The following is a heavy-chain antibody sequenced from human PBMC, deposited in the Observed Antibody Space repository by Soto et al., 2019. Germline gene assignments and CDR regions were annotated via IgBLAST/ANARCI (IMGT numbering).Heavy chain of an antibody. D-gene: IGHD6-13*01. CDR3: ESWTGAGTGYNWFDP. J-gene: IGHJ5*02. Sequence: GESLRLSCAASGFTFSSYAMSWVRQAPGKGLEWVSAISGSGGSTYYADSVKGRITISRDNSKNTLYLQLNSLRAEATDVYSCESWTGAGTGYNWFDPWGQGTLVTVSS. V-gene: IGHV3-23*01. CDR1: GFTFSSYA. CDR2: ISGSGGST.